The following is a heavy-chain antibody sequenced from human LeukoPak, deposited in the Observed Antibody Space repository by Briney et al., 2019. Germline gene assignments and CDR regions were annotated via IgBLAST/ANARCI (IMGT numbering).Heavy chain of an antibody. CDR2: IYYSGST. V-gene: IGHV4-59*12. J-gene: IGHJ4*02. CDR3: ARDLRYGDYAH. CDR1: GGSISSYY. D-gene: IGHD4-17*01. Sequence: SETLSLTCTVPGGSISSYYWSWIRQPPGKGLEWIGYIYYSGSTNYNPSLKSRVTISVDTSKNQFSLKLSSVTAADTAVYYCARDLRYGDYAHWGQGTLVTVSS.